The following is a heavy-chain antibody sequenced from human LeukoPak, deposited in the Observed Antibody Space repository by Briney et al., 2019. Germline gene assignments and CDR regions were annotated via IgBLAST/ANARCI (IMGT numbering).Heavy chain of an antibody. CDR2: ISGSGGST. J-gene: IGHJ2*01. V-gene: IGHV3-23*01. CDR1: GFTFSSYA. D-gene: IGHD1-14*01. CDR3: AQLLDDNPIRWYFGL. Sequence: GGSLRLSCAVSGFTFSSYAMSWVRQAPGKGLEWVSAISGSGGSTYYADSVKGRFTISRDSSKNTLYLQMNSLRAEDTAVYYCAQLLDDNPIRWYFGLWGRGTLVTVSS.